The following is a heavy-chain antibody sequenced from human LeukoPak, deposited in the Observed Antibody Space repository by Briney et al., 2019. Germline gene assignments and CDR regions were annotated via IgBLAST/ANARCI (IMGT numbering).Heavy chain of an antibody. D-gene: IGHD3-22*01. CDR2: IYYSGST. J-gene: IGHJ5*02. Sequence: SETLSLTCTVSGGSISSYYWSWIRQPPGKGLEWIGYIYYSGSTNYNPSLKSRVTISVDTSKNQFSLKLSSVTAADTAVYYCARDRYYYDSSGYFVTWGQGTLVTVSS. CDR3: ARDRYYYDSSGYFVT. CDR1: GGSISSYY. V-gene: IGHV4-59*01.